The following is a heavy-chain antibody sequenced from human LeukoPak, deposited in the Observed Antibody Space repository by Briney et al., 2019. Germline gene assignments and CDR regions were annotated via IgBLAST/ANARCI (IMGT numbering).Heavy chain of an antibody. V-gene: IGHV3-21*01. CDR1: GFTFSSYS. J-gene: IGHJ6*02. D-gene: IGHD3-10*01. CDR3: ARYYYGSGNFYYYYGMDV. Sequence: PGGSLRLSCAASGFTFSSYSMNWVRQAPGKGLEWVSSISSSSSYIYYADSVKGRFTISRDNAKNSLYLQVNSLRAEDTAVYYCARYYYGSGNFYYYYGMDVWGQGTTVTVSS. CDR2: ISSSSSYI.